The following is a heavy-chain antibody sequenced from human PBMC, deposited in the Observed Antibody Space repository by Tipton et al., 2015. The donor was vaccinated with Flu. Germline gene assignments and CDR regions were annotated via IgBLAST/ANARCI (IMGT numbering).Heavy chain of an antibody. CDR3: ARQVVDGAFDI. Sequence: TLSLTCAVSGFSISSSNWWSWVRQPPGKGLEWIGEIYHSGSTAYNPSLRSRVTISVDKSRNQISLKLTSVTAADTALYYCARQVVDGAFDIWGQGRMVTVSS. CDR2: IYHSGST. CDR1: GFSISSSNW. J-gene: IGHJ3*02. D-gene: IGHD5-12*01. V-gene: IGHV4-4*02.